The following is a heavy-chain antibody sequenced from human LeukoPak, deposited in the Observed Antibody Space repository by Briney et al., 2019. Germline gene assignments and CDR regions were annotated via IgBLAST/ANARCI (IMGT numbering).Heavy chain of an antibody. CDR3: ARPIAAAGTGAFDI. CDR1: GGSISSYY. Sequence: SETLSLTCTVSGGSISSYYWSWIRQPPGKGLEWIGYIYYSGSTNYNPSLESRVTISVDTSKNQFSLKLSSVTAADTAVYYCARPIAAAGTGAFDIWGQGTMVTVSS. D-gene: IGHD6-13*01. CDR2: IYYSGST. J-gene: IGHJ3*02. V-gene: IGHV4-59*08.